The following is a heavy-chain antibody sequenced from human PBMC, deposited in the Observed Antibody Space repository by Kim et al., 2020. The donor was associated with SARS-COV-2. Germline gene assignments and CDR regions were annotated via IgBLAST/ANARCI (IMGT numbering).Heavy chain of an antibody. CDR3: ARVRPRDFSFDI. CDR2: INPSGGST. V-gene: IGHV1-46*01. Sequence: ASVKVSCKASGYTFTSQYMHWVRQAPGQGLEWMGIINPSGGSTSYAQKFQGRVTMTRDTSTSTVYMELSSLRSEDTAVYYCARVRPRDFSFDIWGQGTMVTVAS. J-gene: IGHJ3*02. CDR1: GYTFTSQY. D-gene: IGHD6-25*01.